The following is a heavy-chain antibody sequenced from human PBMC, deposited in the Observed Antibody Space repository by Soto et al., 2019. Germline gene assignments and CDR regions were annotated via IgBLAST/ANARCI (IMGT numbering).Heavy chain of an antibody. CDR1: GGSISISVYY. CDR2: ISYSGT. CDR3: ARRAGSIVVAAYS. D-gene: IGHD6-19*01. V-gene: IGHV4-39*01. Sequence: QLQLQESGPGLVKPSETLSLTCTVSGGSISISVYYWVWIRQPPGKGLEWIGSISYSGTYYKPSLKSRVTISVDTPKNQFSLRLSSVTAADTAVYYCARRAGSIVVAAYSWGQGTLVTVSS. J-gene: IGHJ4*02.